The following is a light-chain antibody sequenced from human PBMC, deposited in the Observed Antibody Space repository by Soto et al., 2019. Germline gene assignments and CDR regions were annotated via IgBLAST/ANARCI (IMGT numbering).Light chain of an antibody. CDR1: QRVSSGY. V-gene: IGKV3-20*01. J-gene: IGKJ1*01. Sequence: EIVLTQSPCTLSLSPGERATLSCRASQRVSSGYLPWYQHKPGQAPRLLIFGASIRSAGFPDRFTGSGSGAGFTLTISRLEPEDFAVYYCQQYGSSPRTFGQGTKVDIK. CDR2: GAS. CDR3: QQYGSSPRT.